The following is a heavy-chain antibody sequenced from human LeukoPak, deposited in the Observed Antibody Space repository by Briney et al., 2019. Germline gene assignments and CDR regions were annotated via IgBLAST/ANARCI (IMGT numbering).Heavy chain of an antibody. CDR3: ARDMRDAFDI. J-gene: IGHJ3*02. CDR1: GGSISSYY. Sequence: SETLSLTCTVSGGSISSYYWSWIRQPPGKGLEWIGYIYYSGSTNYNPSLKSRVTISVDTSKNQFSLKLSSVTAADTAVYYCARDMRDAFDIWGQGTMVTVSS. CDR2: IYYSGST. D-gene: IGHD3-16*01. V-gene: IGHV4-59*12.